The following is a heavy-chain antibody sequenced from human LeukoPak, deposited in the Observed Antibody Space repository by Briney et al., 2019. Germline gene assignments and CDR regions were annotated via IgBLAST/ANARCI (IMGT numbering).Heavy chain of an antibody. V-gene: IGHV4-38-2*02. J-gene: IGHJ5*02. CDR3: ARDSGYCSSTSCYSWFDP. CDR1: GYSISSGYY. Sequence: PSETLSLTCTVSGYSISSGYYWGWIRQPPGKGLEWIGSIYHSGSTYYNPSLKSRVTISVDTSKNQFSLKLSSVTAADTAVYYCARDSGYCSSTSCYSWFDPWGQGTLVTVSS. D-gene: IGHD2-2*02. CDR2: IYHSGST.